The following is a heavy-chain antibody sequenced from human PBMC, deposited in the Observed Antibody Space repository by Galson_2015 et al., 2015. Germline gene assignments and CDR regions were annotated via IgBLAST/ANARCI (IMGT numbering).Heavy chain of an antibody. CDR2: ISYDGSNK. V-gene: IGHV3-30*18. D-gene: IGHD4-17*01. Sequence: SLRLSCAASGFTFRSYSLPWVRQAPGKGLEWVAVISYDGSNKYYAESVKGRFTISRDNSKNTLYLQMNSLRAEDTAVYYCAKDPWIYGDYLPDDYWGQGTLFTVSS. CDR3: AKDPWIYGDYLPDDY. J-gene: IGHJ4*02. CDR1: GFTFRSYS.